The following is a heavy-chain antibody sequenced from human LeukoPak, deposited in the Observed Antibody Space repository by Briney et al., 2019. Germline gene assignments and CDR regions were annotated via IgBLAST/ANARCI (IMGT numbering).Heavy chain of an antibody. D-gene: IGHD6-19*01. CDR2: ISAYNGNT. CDR3: ARVAQNLERIAVAGTSEWRANWYFDL. V-gene: IGHV1-18*01. CDR1: GYTFTSYG. Sequence: PVASVKVSCKASGYTFTSYGISWVRQAPGQGLEWMGWISAYNGNTNYAQKLQGRVTMTTDTSTSTAYMELRSLRSDDTAVYYCARVAQNLERIAVAGTSEWRANWYFDLWGRGTLVTVSS. J-gene: IGHJ2*01.